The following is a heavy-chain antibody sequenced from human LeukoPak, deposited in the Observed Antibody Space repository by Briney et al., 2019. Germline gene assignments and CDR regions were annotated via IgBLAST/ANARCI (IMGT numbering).Heavy chain of an antibody. D-gene: IGHD2-15*01. V-gene: IGHV4-34*01. Sequence: SETLSLTCAVYGGSFSGYYWSWIRQPPGKGLEWIGEINHSGSTNYNPSLKSRVTISVDTSKNQFSLKLSSVTAADTAVYYCARWWSPRQWTRFDYWGQGTLVTVSS. CDR2: INHSGST. J-gene: IGHJ4*02. CDR3: ARWWSPRQWTRFDY. CDR1: GGSFSGYY.